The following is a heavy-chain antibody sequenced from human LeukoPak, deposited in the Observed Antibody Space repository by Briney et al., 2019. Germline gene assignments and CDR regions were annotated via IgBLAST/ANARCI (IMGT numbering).Heavy chain of an antibody. CDR2: INAGNGNT. CDR1: GYTFTSYA. Sequence: ASVKVSCKASGYTFTSYAMHWVRQAPGQRLEWMGWINAGNGNTKYSQKFQGRVTITRDTSASTAYMELSSLRSEDTAVYYCARDLSIAAAANAFDIWGQGTMVAVSS. V-gene: IGHV1-3*01. CDR3: ARDLSIAAAANAFDI. D-gene: IGHD6-13*01. J-gene: IGHJ3*02.